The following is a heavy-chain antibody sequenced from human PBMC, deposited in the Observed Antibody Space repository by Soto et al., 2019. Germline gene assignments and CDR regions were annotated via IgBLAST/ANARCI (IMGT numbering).Heavy chain of an antibody. CDR2: IYYSGST. J-gene: IGHJ4*02. D-gene: IGHD3-22*01. CDR3: ARSAYYYDSSGYFHFDY. V-gene: IGHV4-39*01. CDR1: GGSISSSSYY. Sequence: SETLSLTCTVSGGSISSSSYYWGWIRQPPGKGLEWIGSIYYSGSTYYNPSLKSRVTISVDTSKNKFSLKLGSVTAADTAVYYCARSAYYYDSSGYFHFDYWGQGTLVTVSS.